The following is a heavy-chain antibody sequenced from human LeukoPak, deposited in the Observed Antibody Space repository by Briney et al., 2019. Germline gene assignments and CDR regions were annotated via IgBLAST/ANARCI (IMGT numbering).Heavy chain of an antibody. V-gene: IGHV3-33*01. CDR2: IWYDGSNK. CDR3: ARDFIYYGSGSYYNRFCDY. CDR1: GFTFSSYG. D-gene: IGHD3-10*01. J-gene: IGHJ4*02. Sequence: GGSLRLSCAASGFTFSSYGMHWVRQAPGKGLEWVAVIWYDGSNKYYADSVKSRFTISRDNSKNTLYLQMNSLRAEDTAVYYCARDFIYYGSGSYYNRFCDYWGQGTLVTVSS.